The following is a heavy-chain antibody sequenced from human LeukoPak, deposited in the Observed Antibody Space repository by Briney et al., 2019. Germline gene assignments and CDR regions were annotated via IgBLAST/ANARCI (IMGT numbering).Heavy chain of an antibody. D-gene: IGHD6-13*01. J-gene: IGHJ4*02. CDR3: ARGEQQLGKFDY. CDR1: GGSISSSSYY. V-gene: IGHV4-39*07. Sequence: SETLSLTCTVSGGSISSSSYYWGWIRQPPGKGLEWIGSIYYSGSTYYNPSLKSRVTISVDTSKNQFSLKLSSVTAAGTAVYYCARGEQQLGKFDYWGQGTLVTVSS. CDR2: IYYSGST.